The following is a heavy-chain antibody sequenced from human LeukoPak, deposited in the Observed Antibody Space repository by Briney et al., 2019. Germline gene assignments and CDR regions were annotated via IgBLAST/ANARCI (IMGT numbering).Heavy chain of an antibody. J-gene: IGHJ6*03. D-gene: IGHD5-18*01. CDR3: ARRSRGYSYGRTNYYYYYYMDV. CDR1: GVSISSGNYF. CDR2: LSSSGSA. V-gene: IGHV4-39*07. Sequence: SETLSLTCSVSGVSISSGNYFWVWLRQPPGQGLEWIGSLSSSGSAYYNPSLKSRATISVDKSKNQFSLKVTSVTAADTAVYYCARRSRGYSYGRTNYYYYYYMDVWGKGTTVTISS.